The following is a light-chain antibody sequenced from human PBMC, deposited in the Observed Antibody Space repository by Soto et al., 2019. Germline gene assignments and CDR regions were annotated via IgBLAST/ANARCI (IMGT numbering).Light chain of an antibody. CDR2: DAS. V-gene: IGKV3-11*01. Sequence: EIVLTQSPATLSLSPGERATLSCRASQSVSSYLAWYQQKPGQAPRLLIYDASNRATGIPARFSGSGSGTDCTLTISSLEPEELEVYYCQQRRNWPQITFGQGTRLEIK. J-gene: IGKJ5*01. CDR3: QQRRNWPQIT. CDR1: QSVSSY.